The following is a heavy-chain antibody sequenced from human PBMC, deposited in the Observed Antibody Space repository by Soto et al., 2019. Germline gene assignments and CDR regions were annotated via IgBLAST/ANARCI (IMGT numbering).Heavy chain of an antibody. V-gene: IGHV4-31*03. D-gene: IGHD1-26*01. CDR3: ARDRPPEAGGRFDP. Sequence: QVQLQESGPGLVKPSQTLSLTCTVSGGSISSGGYYWSWIRRHPGRGLEWIGYIYYSGSTYYNPSLKSRVTISVDTSKNQCSLKLSSVTAADTAVYYCARDRPPEAGGRFDPWGQGTLVTVSS. CDR2: IYYSGST. J-gene: IGHJ5*02. CDR1: GGSISSGGYY.